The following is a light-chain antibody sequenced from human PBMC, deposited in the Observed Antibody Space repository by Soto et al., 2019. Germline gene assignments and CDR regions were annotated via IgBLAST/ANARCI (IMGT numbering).Light chain of an antibody. CDR1: QSVNSN. V-gene: IGKV3-20*01. CDR3: QQYGSPIT. J-gene: IGKJ3*01. CDR2: GAS. Sequence: EIVLTQSPATLSLSPGERATLSCRASQSVNSNLAWYQQKPGQAPRLLIYGASSRATGIPDRFSGSGSGTDFTLTISRLEPEDFAVYYCQQYGSPITFGPGTKVDIK.